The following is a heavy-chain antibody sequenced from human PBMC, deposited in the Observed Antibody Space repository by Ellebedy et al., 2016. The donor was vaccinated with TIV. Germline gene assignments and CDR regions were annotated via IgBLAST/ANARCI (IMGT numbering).Heavy chain of an antibody. CDR3: VRGSIKTGGQDDY. V-gene: IGHV3-21*01. CDR1: GFIFSSYS. J-gene: IGHJ4*02. Sequence: GESLKISCAASGFIFSSYSMNWVRQAPGKGLDWVASIDSSSVYIYHADSVEGRFTISRDNAKNSLYLRMNSLRPDDTAVYYCVRGSIKTGGQDDYWGQGTLVTVSS. D-gene: IGHD1-14*01. CDR2: IDSSSVYI.